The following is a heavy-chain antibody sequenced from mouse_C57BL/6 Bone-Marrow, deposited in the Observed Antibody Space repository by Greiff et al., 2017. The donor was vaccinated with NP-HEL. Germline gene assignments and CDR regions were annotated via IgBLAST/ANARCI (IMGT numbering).Heavy chain of an antibody. CDR1: GYSITSGYY. CDR3: ARKGFYYYGSRPDY. D-gene: IGHD1-1*01. J-gene: IGHJ2*01. CDR2: ISYDGSN. Sequence: EVQLVESGPGLVKPSQSLSLTCSVTGYSITSGYYWNWIRQFPGNKLELMGYISYDGSNNYNASLKNRISITRDTSKNQFFLKLNSVTTEDTAKYYCARKGFYYYGSRPDYWGQGTILTVSA. V-gene: IGHV3-6*01.